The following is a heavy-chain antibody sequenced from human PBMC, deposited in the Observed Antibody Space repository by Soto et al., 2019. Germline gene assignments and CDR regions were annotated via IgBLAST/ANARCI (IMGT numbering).Heavy chain of an antibody. V-gene: IGHV4-59*11. CDR3: TRSGGDYVNGAYYGGDYDY. J-gene: IGHJ4*02. CDR1: GASISGHY. CDR2: IYYTGST. Sequence: QVQLQESGPGLVKPSETLSLTCTVSGASISGHYWSWIRQPPGKGLEYIGYIYYTGSTNYNPSLKSRVTISLDTSKNQFSLKLTSVTAADTAVYYCTRSGGDYVNGAYYGGDYDYWGRGTLVTVSS. D-gene: IGHD3-22*01.